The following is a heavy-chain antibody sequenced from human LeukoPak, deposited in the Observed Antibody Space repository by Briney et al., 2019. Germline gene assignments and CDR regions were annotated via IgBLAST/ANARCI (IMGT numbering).Heavy chain of an antibody. CDR3: ARLSDLGRWARFGELWCFDH. D-gene: IGHD3-10*01. CDR2: IYYSGST. V-gene: IGHV4-39*01. J-gene: IGHJ4*02. Sequence: PSETLSLTCTVSGGSISSSSYSWGWIRQPPGKGLEWIGSIYYSGSTYYNPSLKSRVTISVDTSKNQFSLKLSSVTAADTAVYYCARLSDLGRWARFGELWCFDHWGQGTLVTVSS. CDR1: GGSISSSSYS.